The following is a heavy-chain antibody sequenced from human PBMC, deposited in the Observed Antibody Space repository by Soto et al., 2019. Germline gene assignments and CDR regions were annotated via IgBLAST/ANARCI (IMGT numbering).Heavy chain of an antibody. CDR3: ARHKRIRVATILSPGYYYYMDV. J-gene: IGHJ6*03. CDR1: GGSISSYY. D-gene: IGHD5-12*01. Sequence: SETLSLTCTVSGGSISSYYWSWIRQPPGKGLEWIGYIYYSGSTNYNPSLKSRVTISVDTSKNQFSLKLSSVTAADTAVYYCARHKRIRVATILSPGYYYYMDVWGKGTTVT. V-gene: IGHV4-59*08. CDR2: IYYSGST.